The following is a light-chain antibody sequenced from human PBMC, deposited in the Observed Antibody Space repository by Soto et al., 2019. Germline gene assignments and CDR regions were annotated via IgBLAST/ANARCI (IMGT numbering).Light chain of an antibody. J-gene: IGKJ4*01. CDR3: QQRSSWPLT. CDR2: DAS. V-gene: IGKV3-11*01. Sequence: EVVLTQSPATLSLSPGERATLSCRASQSVGSQLAWYQQKPGQAPRLLINDASNRATGIPARSSGSGSGTDFTLTISSLEPEDFAVYYCQQRSSWPLTFGGGTKVDIK. CDR1: QSVGSQ.